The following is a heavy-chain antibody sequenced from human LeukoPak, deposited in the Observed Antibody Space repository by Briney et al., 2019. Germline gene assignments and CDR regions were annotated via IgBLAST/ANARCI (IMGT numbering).Heavy chain of an antibody. Sequence: SETLSLTCTVSGGSISSYYWSWIRQPAGKGLEWIGRIYTSGSTNYNPSLKSRVTMSVDTSKNQFSLKLSSVTAADTAVYYCARHDYGGNSPEYFQHWGQGTLVTVSS. D-gene: IGHD4-23*01. CDR3: ARHDYGGNSPEYFQH. V-gene: IGHV4-4*07. J-gene: IGHJ1*01. CDR2: IYTSGST. CDR1: GGSISSYY.